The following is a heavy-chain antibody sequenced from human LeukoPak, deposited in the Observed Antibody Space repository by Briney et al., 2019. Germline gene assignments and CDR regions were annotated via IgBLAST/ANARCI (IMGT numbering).Heavy chain of an antibody. CDR3: ARDGHYAIYELRFDY. Sequence: GGSLRLSCAASGFTFSSYWMSWVRQAPGKGLEWVANINQDGSEKYCVDSLKGRFTISGDNAENSLYLQMNSLRAEDTGVYYCARDGHYAIYELRFDYWGQGALVTVSS. J-gene: IGHJ4*02. V-gene: IGHV3-7*01. CDR1: GFTFSSYW. CDR2: INQDGSEK. D-gene: IGHD5/OR15-5a*01.